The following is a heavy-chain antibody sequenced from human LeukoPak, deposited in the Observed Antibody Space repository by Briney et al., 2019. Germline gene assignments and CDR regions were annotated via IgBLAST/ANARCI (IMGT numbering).Heavy chain of an antibody. V-gene: IGHV1-69*06. CDR2: IIPIFGTA. CDR3: ARTTHIVVVTAIPFAFDI. J-gene: IGHJ3*02. Sequence: GASVKVSCKASGYTFTSYGISWVRQAPGEGLEWVGGIIPIFGTANYAQKFQGRVTITADKSTSTAYMELSSLRSEDTAVYYCARTTHIVVVTAIPFAFDIWGQGTMVTVSS. D-gene: IGHD2-21*02. CDR1: GYTFTSYG.